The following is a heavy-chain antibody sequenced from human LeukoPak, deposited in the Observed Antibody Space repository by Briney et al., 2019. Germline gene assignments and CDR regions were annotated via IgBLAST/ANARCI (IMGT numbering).Heavy chain of an antibody. V-gene: IGHV3-7*01. D-gene: IGHD3-16*01. Sequence: GGALRLSCAASGFTFKSAWMTWVRQAPGKGLEGVANIKEGGSQKKYVASVKGRLTISRDNTTPSLYLQPSSLRAEPTAVSYCARDFAYTAFDYWGQGTLVIVSS. J-gene: IGHJ4*02. CDR3: ARDFAYTAFDY. CDR2: IKEGGSQK. CDR1: GFTFKSAW.